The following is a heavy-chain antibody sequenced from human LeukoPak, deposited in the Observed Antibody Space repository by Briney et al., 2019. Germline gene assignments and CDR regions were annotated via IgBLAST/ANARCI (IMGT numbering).Heavy chain of an antibody. V-gene: IGHV1-69*02. CDR2: IIPILGIA. Sequence: SVKVSCKASGYTFTGYYMHWVRQAPGQGLEWMGRIIPILGIANYAQKFQGRVTITADKSTSTAYMELSSLRSEDTAVYYCASGGYSYGVFDYWGQGTLVTVSS. CDR1: GYTFTGYY. CDR3: ASGGYSYGVFDY. J-gene: IGHJ4*02. D-gene: IGHD5-18*01.